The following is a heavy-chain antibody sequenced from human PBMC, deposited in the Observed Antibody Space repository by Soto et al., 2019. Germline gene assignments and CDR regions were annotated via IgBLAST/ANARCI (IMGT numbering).Heavy chain of an antibody. CDR1: GGSITSGGYY. Sequence: SETLSLTCTVSGGSITSGGYYWSWIRQPPGKGLEWIGYIYYSGFTYYNPSLKSRVTMSVDKSNNQFSLKMTSVTAADTAVYYCASKFGELLADAFDIWGQGTVVTVSS. D-gene: IGHD3-10*01. V-gene: IGHV4-31*03. J-gene: IGHJ3*02. CDR2: IYYSGFT. CDR3: ASKFGELLADAFDI.